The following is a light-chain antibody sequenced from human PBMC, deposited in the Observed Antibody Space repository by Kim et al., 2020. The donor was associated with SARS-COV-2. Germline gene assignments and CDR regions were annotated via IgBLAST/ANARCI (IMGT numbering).Light chain of an antibody. V-gene: IGLV9-49*01. Sequence: TCPLRSGDSNYKVDWYQQRPGKGARFVMRVGTGGIVGSKGDGIPDRLSVLGSGLNRYLTIKNIQEEDESDCHCGADHGSGSNFVVFGGGTQLTVL. J-gene: IGLJ2*01. CDR1: SGDSNYK. CDR3: GADHGSGSNFVV. CDR2: VGTGGIVG.